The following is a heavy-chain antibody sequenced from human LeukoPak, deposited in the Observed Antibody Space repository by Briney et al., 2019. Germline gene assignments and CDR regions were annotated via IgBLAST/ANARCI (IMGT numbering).Heavy chain of an antibody. V-gene: IGHV4-59*01. Sequence: PSETLSLTCSVSGGSISSSYWNWIRQPPGKGLEWIGYISYSGSTNYNPSLKGRVTISLDTSKNHFSLKLRSVTAADTAVYYCARDSVYATNWFDPWGQGTLVTVSS. D-gene: IGHD2-8*01. CDR3: ARDSVYATNWFDP. CDR1: GGSISSSY. CDR2: ISYSGST. J-gene: IGHJ5*02.